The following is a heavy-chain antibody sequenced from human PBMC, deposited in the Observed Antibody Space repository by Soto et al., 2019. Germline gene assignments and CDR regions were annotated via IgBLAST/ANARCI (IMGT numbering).Heavy chain of an antibody. V-gene: IGHV1-58*01. J-gene: IGHJ5*02. Sequence: GASVKVSCKASGFTFTSSAVHWVRQARGQRLEWIGWIVVGSGNTNYAQKFQERVTITRDMSTSTAYMELSSLRSEDTAVYYCAADPLGDGSGSYPPGWFDPWGQGTLVTVSS. CDR1: GFTFTSSA. CDR2: IVVGSGNT. CDR3: AADPLGDGSGSYPPGWFDP. D-gene: IGHD3-10*01.